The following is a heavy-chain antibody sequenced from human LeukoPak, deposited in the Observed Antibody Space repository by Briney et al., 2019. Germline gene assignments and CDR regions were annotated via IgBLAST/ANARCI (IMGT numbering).Heavy chain of an antibody. CDR1: GFTFSSYG. CDR3: AKDRYYDSSGYFDY. D-gene: IGHD3-22*01. CDR2: MSYDGSNK. J-gene: IGHJ4*02. Sequence: GGSLRLPCAASGFTFSSYGMHWVRQAPGKGLEWVAVMSYDGSNKYYADSVKGRFTISRDNSKNTLYLQMNSLRAEDTAVYYCAKDRYYDSSGYFDYWGQGTLVTVSS. V-gene: IGHV3-30*18.